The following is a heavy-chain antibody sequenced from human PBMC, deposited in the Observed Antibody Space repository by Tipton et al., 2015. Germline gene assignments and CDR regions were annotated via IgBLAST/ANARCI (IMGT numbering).Heavy chain of an antibody. CDR1: EFIFSRYG. J-gene: IGHJ4*02. Sequence: RSLRLSCAASEFIFSRYGMEWIRQAPGKGLEWVAVISYSGGTEYYADSVKGRFSISRDNSKRTLYLQMDSLRPEDTAVYYCARDYRGDESIWGQGTLVTVSS. V-gene: IGHV3-30*03. CDR2: ISYSGGTE. D-gene: IGHD4-11*01. CDR3: ARDYRGDESI.